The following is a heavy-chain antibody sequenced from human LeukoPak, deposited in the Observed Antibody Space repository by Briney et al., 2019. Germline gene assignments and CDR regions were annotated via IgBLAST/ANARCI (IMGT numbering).Heavy chain of an antibody. CDR2: MRSKAYGGTR. J-gene: IGHJ4*02. Sequence: GGSLRLSCTASGLTFGDYAMSWVRQAPGKGLEWVGFMRSKAYGGTREYAASVKGRFTISRDDSKSIAYLQMNSLKTEDTAVYYCTRGGTSAGGSRYSGYWGQGTLVTVSS. D-gene: IGHD2-15*01. V-gene: IGHV3-49*04. CDR3: TRGGTSAGGSRYSGY. CDR1: GLTFGDYA.